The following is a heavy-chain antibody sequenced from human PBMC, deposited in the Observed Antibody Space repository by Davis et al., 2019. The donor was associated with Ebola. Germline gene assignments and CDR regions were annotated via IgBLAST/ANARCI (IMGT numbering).Heavy chain of an antibody. CDR1: GDSVSSGG. Sequence: LRLSCAISGDSVSSGGWNWIRQSPSRGLEWLGRTYYSSSKWYNDYAVSVKSRITINPDTSKNQFSLQLSSVTPEDTALYYCARGWLRRGMDVWGEGTTVTVSS. V-gene: IGHV6-1*01. J-gene: IGHJ6*04. CDR2: TYYSSSKWYN. CDR3: ARGWLRRGMDV. D-gene: IGHD5-18*01.